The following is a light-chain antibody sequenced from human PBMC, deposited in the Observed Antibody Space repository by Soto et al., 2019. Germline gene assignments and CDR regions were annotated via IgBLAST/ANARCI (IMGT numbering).Light chain of an antibody. V-gene: IGKV3-20*01. CDR3: QQYGSVYT. Sequence: EIVLTQAPGTLSLSPGERATLSCRASQSVSSSYLAWYKQKPGQAPRLLIYGASSSATGIPDRFSGSGAGTDFTLTISRLEPEDFAVYSCQQYGSVYTFGQGTKLEIK. J-gene: IGKJ2*01. CDR1: QSVSSSY. CDR2: GAS.